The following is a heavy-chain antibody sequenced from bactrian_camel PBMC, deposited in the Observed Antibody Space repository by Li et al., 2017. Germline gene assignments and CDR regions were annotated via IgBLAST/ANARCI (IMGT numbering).Heavy chain of an antibody. V-gene: IGHV3S55*01. CDR3: AAVRCVADYILTRGGPKPYVYNL. Sequence: HVQLVESGGGSVQAGGSLRLSCGYTYSGHCMGWFRQAPGKEREGVAAICGSGYTDYAGSVAGRFTVSKDNAKNGLYLQMDNLRPEDTAMYYCAAVRCVADYILTRGGPKPYVYNLWGQGTQVTVS. J-gene: IGHJ4*01. D-gene: IGHD7*01. CDR1: YTYSGHC. CDR2: ICGSGYT.